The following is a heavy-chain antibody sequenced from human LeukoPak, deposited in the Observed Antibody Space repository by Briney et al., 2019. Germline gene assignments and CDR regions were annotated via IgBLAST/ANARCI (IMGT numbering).Heavy chain of an antibody. Sequence: QPGASLRLSCAASGFTFSSNAMSWVRQAPAKGLDWVSFITANTDSTYYADSVKGRFTISRDNSRNTLYLQMNSLTAEDTAVYYCAKGGGSGNNGYVQYWGQGTLVTVSS. CDR1: GFTFSSNA. CDR3: AKGGGSGNNGYVQY. D-gene: IGHD2-8*01. V-gene: IGHV3-23*01. J-gene: IGHJ4*02. CDR2: ITANTDST.